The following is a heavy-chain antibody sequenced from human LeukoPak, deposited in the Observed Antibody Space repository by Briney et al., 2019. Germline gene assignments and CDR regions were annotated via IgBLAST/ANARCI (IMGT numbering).Heavy chain of an antibody. D-gene: IGHD4-23*01. J-gene: IGHJ4*02. Sequence: PGGSLRLSCAASGFTFSSYDIHWVRQAPGKGLEWVAVISYDGSNKYYVDSVKGRFTISRDNAKNSLYLQMNSLRAEDTAVYYCARGGYGGKPGEFDYWGQGTLVTVSS. CDR1: GFTFSSYD. CDR3: ARGGYGGKPGEFDY. V-gene: IGHV3-30*03. CDR2: ISYDGSNK.